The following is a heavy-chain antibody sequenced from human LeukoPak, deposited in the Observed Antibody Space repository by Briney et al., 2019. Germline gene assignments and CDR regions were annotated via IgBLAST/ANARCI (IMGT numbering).Heavy chain of an antibody. D-gene: IGHD3-22*01. V-gene: IGHV3-30*02. J-gene: IGHJ6*03. CDR1: GFTFSSYG. Sequence: GGSLRLSSAASGFTFSSYGMHWVRQAPGKGLEWVAFIRYDGSNKYYADSVKGRFTISRDNSKNTLYLQMNSLRAEDTAVYYCAKQVVTEYYYYYYMDVWGKGTTVTVSS. CDR3: AKQVVTEYYYYYYMDV. CDR2: IRYDGSNK.